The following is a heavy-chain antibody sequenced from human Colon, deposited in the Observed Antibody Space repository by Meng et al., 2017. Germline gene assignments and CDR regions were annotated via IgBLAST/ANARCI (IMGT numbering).Heavy chain of an antibody. CDR3: ARSPYSGSALPFFDY. J-gene: IGHJ4*02. D-gene: IGHD1-26*01. CDR1: GGSIRNDQG. V-gene: IGHV4-4*02. Sequence: HVPLRESGPGRGKPSGTLSLTCDVSGGSIRNDQGWSWVRQAPGKGLEWIGEIYHSGRTNYNPSVKTRVSMSVDKSQNHFSLRLSSVTAADTAVYYCARSPYSGSALPFFDYWGQGSLVTVSS. CDR2: IYHSGRT.